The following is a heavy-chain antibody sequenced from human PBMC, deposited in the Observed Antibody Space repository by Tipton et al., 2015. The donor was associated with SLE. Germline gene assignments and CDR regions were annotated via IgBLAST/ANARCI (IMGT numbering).Heavy chain of an antibody. D-gene: IGHD3-16*01. V-gene: IGHV4-34*01. Sequence: TLSLTCTVSGGSISSHYWSWIRQPPGKGLEWIGEINQGGGTNYNPSLKSRVTISVDTSNKRVSLRLTAVTAADTAVYYCARAQGDFDLWGRGTLVTVSS. J-gene: IGHJ2*01. CDR1: GGSISSHY. CDR3: ARAQGDFDL. CDR2: INQGGGT.